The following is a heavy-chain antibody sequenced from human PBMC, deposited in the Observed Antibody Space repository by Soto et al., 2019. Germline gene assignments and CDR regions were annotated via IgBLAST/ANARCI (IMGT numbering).Heavy chain of an antibody. CDR3: ARSCTDYGDYLGPGSPYYFDY. J-gene: IGHJ4*02. Sequence: QVQLQQWGAGLLKPSETLSLTCAVYGGSFSGYYWSWIRQPPGKGLEWIGEINHSGSTNYNPSLKSRVTISVDTSKNQFSLKLSSVTAADTAVYYCARSCTDYGDYLGPGSPYYFDYWGQGTLVTVSS. D-gene: IGHD4-17*01. CDR2: INHSGST. V-gene: IGHV4-34*01. CDR1: GGSFSGYY.